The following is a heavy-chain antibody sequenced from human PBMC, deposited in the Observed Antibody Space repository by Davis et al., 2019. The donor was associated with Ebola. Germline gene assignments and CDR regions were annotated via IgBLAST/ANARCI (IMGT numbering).Heavy chain of an antibody. J-gene: IGHJ4*02. CDR3: ARLPQGIAAAGSRPGFDY. CDR1: GYRFTNYW. D-gene: IGHD6-13*01. CDR2: IYPGDSDT. V-gene: IGHV5-51*01. Sequence: GESLKISCKGSGYRFTNYWIGWVRQMPGKGLEWLGIIYPGDSDTRYSPSFQGQVTISADKSISTAYLQWSSLKASDTAMYYCARLPQGIAAAGSRPGFDYWGQGTLVTVSS.